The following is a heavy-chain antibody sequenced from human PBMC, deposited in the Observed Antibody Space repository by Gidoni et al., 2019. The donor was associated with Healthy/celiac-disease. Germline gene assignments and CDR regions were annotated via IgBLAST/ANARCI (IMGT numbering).Heavy chain of an antibody. CDR2: IYWDDDT. V-gene: IGHV2-5*02. CDR3: AHSSVAWPFDY. CDR1: GISLSTTGVG. J-gene: IGHJ4*02. D-gene: IGHD6-19*01. Sequence: QINLKESGPTLVKPTQTLTLTCTFSGISLSTTGVGVGWIRQPTGKALELIALIYWDDDTRYLPSLKSMLTITKDTSKNQVVLTMTNMDPVDTATYYCAHSSVAWPFDYWGQGTLVTVSS.